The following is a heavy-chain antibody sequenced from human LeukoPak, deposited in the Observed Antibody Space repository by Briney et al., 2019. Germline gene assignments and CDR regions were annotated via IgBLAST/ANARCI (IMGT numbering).Heavy chain of an antibody. D-gene: IGHD4-17*01. J-gene: IGHJ5*02. CDR2: IMPFFGTA. V-gene: IGHV1-69*05. Sequence: ASVKVSNKNSERTYNNYLISWVRQAPGRGLEWLGTIMPFFGTAGYAQKFQGRVTITKDESTRTVYLELTSLTSDDTAVYYCARDVHGDYGSGWFDPWGQGTLVSVSS. CDR1: ERTYNNYL. CDR3: ARDVHGDYGSGWFDP.